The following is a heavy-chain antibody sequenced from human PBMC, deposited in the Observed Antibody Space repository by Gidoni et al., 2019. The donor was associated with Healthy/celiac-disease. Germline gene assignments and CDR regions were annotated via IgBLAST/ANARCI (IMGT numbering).Heavy chain of an antibody. CDR3: ARDSREDTAMVGAFDI. D-gene: IGHD5-18*01. V-gene: IGHV3-33*01. CDR1: GFTFSSDG. Sequence: QVQLVESGGGVVQPGRSLRLSCAASGFTFSSDGMHWVRQAPGKGLEWVAVIWYDGSNKYYADSVKGRFTISRDNSKNTLYLQMNSLRAEDTAVYYCARDSREDTAMVGAFDIWGQGTMVTVSS. J-gene: IGHJ3*02. CDR2: IWYDGSNK.